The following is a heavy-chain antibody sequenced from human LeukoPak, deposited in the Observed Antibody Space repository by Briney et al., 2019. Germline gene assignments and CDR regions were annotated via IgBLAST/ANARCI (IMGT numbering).Heavy chain of an antibody. CDR2: IEKDGSDK. CDR3: ARSVWPEDY. V-gene: IGHV3-7*01. D-gene: IGHD2-21*01. J-gene: IGHJ4*02. CDR1: GFTFSSYW. Sequence: GGSLRLSCAASGFTFSSYWMSWVRQAPGKGLEWMANIEKDGSDKYYVDAVKGRFTISRDNAKNSVYLQMNSLRAEDSAIYCCARSVWPEDYWGQGTLVTVSS.